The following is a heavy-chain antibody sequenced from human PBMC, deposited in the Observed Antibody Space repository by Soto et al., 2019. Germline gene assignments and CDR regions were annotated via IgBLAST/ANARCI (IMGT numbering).Heavy chain of an antibody. CDR2: LNEDGSHT. J-gene: IGHJ4*02. V-gene: IGHV3-74*01. Sequence: EVHLVESWGGLVQPGGSLRLSCTASEFTFSAHWMHWVRQAPGKGLMWVSRLNEDGSHTDHAESVKGRFTISRDNAKNTLFLQMNSLRAEDTAIYFCSRGASAWHGIDYWGQGNLVTVSS. D-gene: IGHD6-19*01. CDR3: SRGASAWHGIDY. CDR1: EFTFSAHW.